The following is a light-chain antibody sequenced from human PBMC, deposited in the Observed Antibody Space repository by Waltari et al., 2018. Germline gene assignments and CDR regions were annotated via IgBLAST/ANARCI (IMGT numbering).Light chain of an antibody. V-gene: IGLV1-47*01. CDR1: RSKIGNNY. Sequence: QSVLTQPPSASGTPGQRVTIPCSGSRSKIGNNYVYWYQQPPGTAPKPLIYRNNRRPSGVPDRFSGSKSGTSASLAISGLRSEDEADYYCAVWDDSLSGRVFGGGTKVTVL. CDR2: RNN. CDR3: AVWDDSLSGRV. J-gene: IGLJ3*02.